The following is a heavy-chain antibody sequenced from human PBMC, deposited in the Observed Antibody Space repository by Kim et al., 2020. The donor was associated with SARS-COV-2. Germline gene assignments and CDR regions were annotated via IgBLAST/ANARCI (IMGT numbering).Heavy chain of an antibody. D-gene: IGHD6-13*01. Sequence: TPSLQSRITISVDTSKNQFSLKLSSVTDADTAVYYCARQLEAAAAVAGWGQGTLVTVSS. V-gene: IGHV4-39*01. CDR3: ARQLEAAAAVAG. J-gene: IGHJ4*02.